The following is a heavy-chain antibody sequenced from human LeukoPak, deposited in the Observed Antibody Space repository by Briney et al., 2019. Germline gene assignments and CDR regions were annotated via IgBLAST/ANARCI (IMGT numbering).Heavy chain of an antibody. V-gene: IGHV4-39*01. D-gene: IGHD1-14*01. CDR1: GDSISSSNCY. J-gene: IGHJ4*02. CDR2: IYFSGGT. CDR3: ARGRSTGDFDY. Sequence: SETLSLTCTVSGDSISSSNCYWGWIRQPPGKGLEWIGSIYFSGGTYYNASLKSRVTISVDTSKNQFSLKLSSVTAADTAVYYCARGRSTGDFDYWGQGTLVTVSS.